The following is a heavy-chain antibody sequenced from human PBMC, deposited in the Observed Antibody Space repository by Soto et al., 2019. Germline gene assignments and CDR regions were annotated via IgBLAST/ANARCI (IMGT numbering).Heavy chain of an antibody. CDR2: INAGNGNT. CDR1: GYNFITYP. J-gene: IGHJ4*02. Sequence: ASVKVSCKASGYNFITYPLHWVRQAPGQRPEWMGWINAGNGNTKYSQKFQGRVTITRDTSASTAYMELSSLRSEDTAVYYCARNLYYYDTGGLSYWGQGTLVTVSS. D-gene: IGHD3-22*01. V-gene: IGHV1-3*01. CDR3: ARNLYYYDTGGLSY.